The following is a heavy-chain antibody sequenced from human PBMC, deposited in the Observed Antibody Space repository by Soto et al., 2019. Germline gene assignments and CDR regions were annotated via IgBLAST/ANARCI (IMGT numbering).Heavy chain of an antibody. D-gene: IGHD2-2*01. CDR3: ARGRGSTGYLGREHYFDY. Sequence: EVQVVESGGGLVQPGGSLRLSCAASGFSVTNNYMNWVRQAPGKGLEWVSIIDIGGNTYYADYVKDRFTISRDNSRNTLYLHMVSLRAEDTAVYYCARGRGSTGYLGREHYFDYWGQGTLVTVSP. CDR1: GFSVTNNY. J-gene: IGHJ4*02. CDR2: IDIGGNT. V-gene: IGHV3-66*01.